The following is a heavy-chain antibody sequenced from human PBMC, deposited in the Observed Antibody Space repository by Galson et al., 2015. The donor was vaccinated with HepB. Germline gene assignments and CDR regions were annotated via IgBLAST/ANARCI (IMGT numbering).Heavy chain of an antibody. CDR1: GYTFTSYY. CDR3: ARDLTGSQGYYYMDV. D-gene: IGHD2-15*01. V-gene: IGHV1-46*01. CDR2: INPSGGST. J-gene: IGHJ6*03. Sequence: SVKVSCKASGYTFTSYYMHWVRQAPGQGLEWMGIINPSGGSTSYAQKFQGRVTMTRDTSTSTVYMELSSLRSEDTAVYYCARDLTGSQGYYYMDVWGKGNPGHRLL.